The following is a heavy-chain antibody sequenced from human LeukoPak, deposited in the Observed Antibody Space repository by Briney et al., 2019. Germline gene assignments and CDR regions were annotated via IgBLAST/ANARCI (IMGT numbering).Heavy chain of an antibody. V-gene: IGHV4-38-2*01. CDR2: IYHTGST. J-gene: IGHJ4*02. CDR3: ARAGWIITSGIDY. Sequence: SQTLSPTRGLSGYATTRGYYWTWIRQPPGKGLEWIGTIYHTGSTYYTPSLGSRVTISVDTSKNEFSLNLNSVTAADTAVYYCARAGWIITSGIDYWGQGALVTVSS. CDR1: GYATTRGYY. D-gene: IGHD3-10*01.